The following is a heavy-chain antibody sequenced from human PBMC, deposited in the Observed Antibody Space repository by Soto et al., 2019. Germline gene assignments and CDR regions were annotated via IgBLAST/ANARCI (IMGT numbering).Heavy chain of an antibody. V-gene: IGHV3-74*01. Sequence: GGSLRLSCAASGFTFSSYWMHWVRQAPGKGLVWVSRINSDGSSTSYADSVKGRFTISRDNAKNTLYLQMNSLRAEDTAVYYCVVRGVVTAFLDYWGQGTLVTVSS. CDR1: GFTFSSYW. J-gene: IGHJ4*02. D-gene: IGHD2-21*02. CDR3: VVRGVVTAFLDY. CDR2: INSDGSST.